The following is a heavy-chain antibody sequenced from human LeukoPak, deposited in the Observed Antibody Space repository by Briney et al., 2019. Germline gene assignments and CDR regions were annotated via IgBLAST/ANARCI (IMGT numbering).Heavy chain of an antibody. V-gene: IGHV3-30*04. CDR3: AREKLSGYDSVAFDI. CDR2: ISYDGSNK. J-gene: IGHJ3*02. D-gene: IGHD5-12*01. CDR1: GFTFSSYA. Sequence: GRSLRLSCAASGFTFSSYAMHWVRQAPGKGLEWVAVISYDGSNKYYADSVKGRFTISRDNSKNTLYLQMNSLRAEDTAVYYCAREKLSGYDSVAFDIWGQGTMVTVSS.